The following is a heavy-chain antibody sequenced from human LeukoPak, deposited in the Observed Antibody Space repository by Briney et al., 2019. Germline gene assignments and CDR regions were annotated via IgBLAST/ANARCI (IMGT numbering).Heavy chain of an antibody. V-gene: IGHV1-18*01. CDR2: ISGYNGNT. D-gene: IGHD4-17*01. J-gene: IGHJ4*02. Sequence: GASVMVSCKPSGYTFTNHGISWVRQAPGQGLEWMGWISGYNGNTNYVQKFRGRITMTTDTSTSTAYLQLRSLSSDDTALYYCARDLSLGRHDDGEPFDSWGQGTLVTVSS. CDR1: GYTFTNHG. CDR3: ARDLSLGRHDDGEPFDS.